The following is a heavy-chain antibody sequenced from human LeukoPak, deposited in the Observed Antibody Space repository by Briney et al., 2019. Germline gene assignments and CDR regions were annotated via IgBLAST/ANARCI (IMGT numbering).Heavy chain of an antibody. J-gene: IGHJ4*02. V-gene: IGHV1-8*01. CDR2: MNPNSGNT. CDR3: ARAGAPYYDILTGYSAAYYFDY. D-gene: IGHD3-9*01. Sequence: ASVKVSCKASGYTFTSYDINWVRQATGQGLEWMGWMNPNSGNTGYAQKFQGRVTMTRNTSISTAYMELSSLRSEDTAVYYCARAGAPYYDILTGYSAAYYFDYWGQGTPVTVSS. CDR1: GYTFTSYD.